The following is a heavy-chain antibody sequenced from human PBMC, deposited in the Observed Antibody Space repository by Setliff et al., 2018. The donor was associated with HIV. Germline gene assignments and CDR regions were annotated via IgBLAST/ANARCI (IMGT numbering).Heavy chain of an antibody. CDR2: FISVRGVT. CDR3: ARVEGLPGTGDAFDI. V-gene: IGHV1-69*10. CDR1: GGTPRGYA. Sequence: ASVKVSCKTSGGTPRGYAISWVRQAPGQGLEWMGGFISVRGVTHHAQKFQGRVTFTTDESTSTAYMELRSLRSDDTAVYRCARVEGLPGTGDAFDIWGQGTMVTVSS. D-gene: IGHD1-26*01. J-gene: IGHJ3*02.